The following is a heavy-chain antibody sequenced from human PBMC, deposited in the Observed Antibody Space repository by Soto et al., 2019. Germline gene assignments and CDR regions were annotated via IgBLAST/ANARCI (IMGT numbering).Heavy chain of an antibody. Sequence: QVQLVQSGAEVKKPGSSVKVSCKASGGTFSSYSINWVRQAPGQGLEWMGEIIPIFGTANYAQKFQGRLTITADESTSTAYVELSSLRSEDMAVYYCARDGGRHSGGIDYWGQGTLVTVSS. V-gene: IGHV1-69*01. CDR1: GGTFSSYS. CDR2: IIPIFGTA. D-gene: IGHD1-26*01. J-gene: IGHJ4*02. CDR3: ARDGGRHSGGIDY.